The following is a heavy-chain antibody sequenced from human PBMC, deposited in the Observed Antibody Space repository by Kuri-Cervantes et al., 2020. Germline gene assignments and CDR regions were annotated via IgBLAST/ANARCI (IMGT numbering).Heavy chain of an antibody. CDR2: ISSSSTI. J-gene: IGHJ6*02. CDR1: GFTFSSYS. CDR3: ARDGGYSSSWWTYYYYGMDV. D-gene: IGHD6-13*01. Sequence: GSLRLSCAASGFTFSSYSMNWVRQAPGKGLEWVSYISSSSTIYYADSVKGRFTISRDNSKNTLYLQMNSLRAEDTAVYYCARDGGYSSSWWTYYYYGMDVWGQGTTVTVSS. V-gene: IGHV3-48*01.